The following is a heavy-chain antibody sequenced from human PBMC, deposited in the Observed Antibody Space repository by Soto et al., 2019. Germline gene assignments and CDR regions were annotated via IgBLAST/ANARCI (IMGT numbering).Heavy chain of an antibody. V-gene: IGHV1-18*01. Sequence: ASVKVSCKASGYTFTSYGISWVRQAPGQGLEWMGWISAYNGNTNYAQKLQGRVTMTTDTSTSTAYMELRSLRSDDTAVYHCARDPPYSGYDYGGNYWGQGTLVTVSS. CDR1: GYTFTSYG. CDR2: ISAYNGNT. D-gene: IGHD5-12*01. CDR3: ARDPPYSGYDYGGNY. J-gene: IGHJ4*02.